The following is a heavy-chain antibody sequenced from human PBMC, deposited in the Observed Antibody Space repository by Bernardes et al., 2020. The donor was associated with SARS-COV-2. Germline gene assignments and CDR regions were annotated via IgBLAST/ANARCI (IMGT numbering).Heavy chain of an antibody. CDR3: ARGLFTPGYCSSTSCQNYYYGMDV. CDR1: GYTFTSYG. CDR2: ISAYNGNT. V-gene: IGHV1-18*01. J-gene: IGHJ6*02. Sequence: ASVKVSCKASGYTFTSYGISWVRQAPGQGLEWMGWISAYNGNTNYAQKLQGRVTMTTDTSTSTAYMELRSLRSDDTAVYYCARGLFTPGYCSSTSCQNYYYGMDVWGQGTTVTVSS. D-gene: IGHD2-2*01.